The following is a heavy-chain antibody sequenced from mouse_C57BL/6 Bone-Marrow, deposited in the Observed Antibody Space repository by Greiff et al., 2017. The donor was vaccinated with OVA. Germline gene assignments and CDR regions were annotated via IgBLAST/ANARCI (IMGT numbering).Heavy chain of an antibody. J-gene: IGHJ3*01. CDR3: AREEGRGAPGFAY. D-gene: IGHD3-3*01. V-gene: IGHV1-52*01. CDR2: IDPSDSET. CDR1: GYTFTSYW. Sequence: QVQLQQPGAELVRPGSSVKLSCKASGYTFTSYWMHWVKQRPIQGLEWIGNIDPSDSETHYNQKFKDKATLTVDKSSSTAYMQLSSLTSEDSAVYYCAREEGRGAPGFAYWGQGTLVTVSA.